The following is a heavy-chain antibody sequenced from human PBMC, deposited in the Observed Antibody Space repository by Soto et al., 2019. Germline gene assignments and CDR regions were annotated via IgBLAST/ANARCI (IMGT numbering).Heavy chain of an antibody. D-gene: IGHD3-10*01. CDR2: FDPEHGEI. J-gene: IGHJ4*01. Sequence: GASVKVSCKASGYTFTRSGISWVRQAPGKGLEWMGGFDPEHGEIIYAQKFQGRVTMTEDTSTDTAYMELRSLRSEDTAVYYCATVHLWFGDLSFFDSWG. V-gene: IGHV1-24*01. CDR1: GYTFTRSG. CDR3: ATVHLWFGDLSFFDS.